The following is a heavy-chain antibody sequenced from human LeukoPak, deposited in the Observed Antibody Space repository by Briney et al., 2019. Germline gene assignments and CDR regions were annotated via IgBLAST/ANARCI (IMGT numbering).Heavy chain of an antibody. V-gene: IGHV4-61*01. Sequence: SETLSLTCTVSGGSINSGSYYWTWLRQPPGKGLEWIGYISYSGSTNYNPSLKSRVTISVDTSKNQFSLKVNSVTAADTAVYYCALSTVMAHRDILDYWGQGTLVIVSS. J-gene: IGHJ4*02. CDR2: ISYSGST. D-gene: IGHD5-18*01. CDR3: ALSTVMAHRDILDY. CDR1: GGSINSGSYY.